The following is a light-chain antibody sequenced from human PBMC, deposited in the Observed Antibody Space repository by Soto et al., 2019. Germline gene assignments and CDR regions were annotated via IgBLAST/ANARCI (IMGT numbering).Light chain of an antibody. Sequence: PGERASLSCGASQSITSSFLAWYQQKPGQAPRLLIYGASSRATGIPDRFSGSGSGTDFTLTISRLEPEDFAVYYCQQHETLITFGQGTRLEIK. CDR1: QSITSSF. J-gene: IGKJ5*01. CDR2: GAS. V-gene: IGKV3-20*01. CDR3: QQHETLIT.